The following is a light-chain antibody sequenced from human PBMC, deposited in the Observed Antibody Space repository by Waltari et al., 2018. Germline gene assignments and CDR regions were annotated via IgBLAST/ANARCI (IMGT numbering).Light chain of an antibody. J-gene: IGKJ1*01. CDR3: QQADSFPWT. V-gene: IGKV1-12*02. Sequence: DIQMTQSPSSVSASLGDRVTITCRASQGITIWLGWYQQKPGKAPKLLIYAQSSLQTVVPSRFSGSGSGTDFTLTISRLQPEDFATYYCQQADSFPWTFGQGTKVEIK. CDR2: AQS. CDR1: QGITIW.